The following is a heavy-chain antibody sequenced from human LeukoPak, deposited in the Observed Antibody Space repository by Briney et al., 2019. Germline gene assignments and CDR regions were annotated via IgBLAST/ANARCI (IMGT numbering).Heavy chain of an antibody. CDR3: ARDLDSIVVVVAATAFGY. J-gene: IGHJ4*02. Sequence: GGSLRLSCAASGFTFSSYSMNWVRQAPGKGLEWVSYISSSSSSIYYADSVKGRFTISRDDAKNSLYLQMNSLRDEDTAVYYCARDLDSIVVVVAATAFGYWGQGTLVTVSS. CDR1: GFTFSSYS. CDR2: ISSSSSSI. D-gene: IGHD2-15*01. V-gene: IGHV3-48*02.